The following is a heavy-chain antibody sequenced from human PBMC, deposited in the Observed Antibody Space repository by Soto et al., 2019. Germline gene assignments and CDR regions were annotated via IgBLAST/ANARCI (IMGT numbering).Heavy chain of an antibody. CDR1: GYTFTSYG. Sequence: ASVKVSCKASGYTFTSYGISWVRQAPGQGLEWMGWISAYNGNTNYAQKLQGRVNRTTDTSPRTAYMELRSLRSDDTAGYYCARDLEDVGLFGWFDPWGQGTLVTVSS. V-gene: IGHV1-18*01. CDR3: ARDLEDVGLFGWFDP. D-gene: IGHD2-15*01. CDR2: ISAYNGNT. J-gene: IGHJ5*02.